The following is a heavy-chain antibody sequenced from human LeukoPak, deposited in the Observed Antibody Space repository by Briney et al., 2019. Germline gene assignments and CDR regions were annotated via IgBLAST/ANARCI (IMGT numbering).Heavy chain of an antibody. V-gene: IGHV4-34*01. CDR3: ARESRYCSSTSCSGWYFQH. J-gene: IGHJ1*01. Sequence: SETLYLTCAVYGGSFSDYDWSWIRQPPGKGLEWMGEINHSGSTNYNPSLNSRVIISVDTSKKQFSLILSSVTAADTAVYFCARESRYCSSTSCSGWYFQHWGQGTLVTVSS. D-gene: IGHD2-2*01. CDR1: GGSFSDYD. CDR2: INHSGST.